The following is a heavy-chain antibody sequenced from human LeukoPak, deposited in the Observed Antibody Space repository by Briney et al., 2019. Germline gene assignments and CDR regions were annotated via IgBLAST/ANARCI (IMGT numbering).Heavy chain of an antibody. CDR2: MNPNSGNT. CDR1: GYTFTSYD. Sequence: ASVKVSCKASGYTFTSYDINWVRQASGQGLEWMGWMNPNSGNTGYAQKFQGRVTMTRNTSKSTAYMELSSLRSEDTAVYYCARSYYHYYGMDVWGQGTTVTVSS. CDR3: ARSYYHYYGMDV. V-gene: IGHV1-8*01. J-gene: IGHJ6*02.